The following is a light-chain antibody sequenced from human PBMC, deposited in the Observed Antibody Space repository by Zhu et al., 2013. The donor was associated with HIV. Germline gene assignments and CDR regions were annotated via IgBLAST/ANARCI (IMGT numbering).Light chain of an antibody. Sequence: QSILTQPPSVSGAPGQRVTISCTGTNSNIGANFGLHWYKQLPGTAPKLLIFDTTNRPSGVPDRFSGSKSGTSASLAITGLQADDEADYYCQSYDNTLSGYVFGTGTKVTVL. V-gene: IGLV1-40*01. J-gene: IGLJ1*01. CDR2: DTT. CDR3: QSYDNTLSGYV. CDR1: NSNIGANFG.